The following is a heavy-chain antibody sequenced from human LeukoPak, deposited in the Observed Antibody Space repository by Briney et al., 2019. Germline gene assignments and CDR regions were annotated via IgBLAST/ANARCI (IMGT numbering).Heavy chain of an antibody. J-gene: IGHJ4*02. CDR3: ARNLRDIVLMVYAMDY. Sequence: GGSLRLSCAASGFIFSSYAMSWVRQAPGKGLEWVSAISGSGGSTYYADSVKGRFTISRDNSKNTLYLQMNSLRAEDTAVYYCARNLRDIVLMVYAMDYWGQGTLVTVSS. CDR2: ISGSGGST. CDR1: GFIFSSYA. D-gene: IGHD2-8*01. V-gene: IGHV3-23*01.